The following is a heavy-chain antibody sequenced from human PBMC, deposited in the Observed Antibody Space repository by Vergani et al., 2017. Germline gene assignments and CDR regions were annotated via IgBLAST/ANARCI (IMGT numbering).Heavy chain of an antibody. CDR2: ISSSSSHI. D-gene: IGHD4-17*01. CDR3: AGDHHDYGATTFDY. V-gene: IGHV3-21*01. CDR1: GFTFSSYS. Sequence: EVQLVESGGGLVKPGGSLRLSCAASGFTFSSYSMNWVRQAPGKGLEWVSSISSSSSHIYYADSVKGRFTISRDNAKNSLYLQMNSLRAEDTAVYYCAGDHHDYGATTFDYGGQGTLVTVSS. J-gene: IGHJ4*02.